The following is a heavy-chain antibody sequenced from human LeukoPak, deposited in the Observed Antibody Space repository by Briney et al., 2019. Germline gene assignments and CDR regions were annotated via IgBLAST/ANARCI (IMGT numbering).Heavy chain of an antibody. J-gene: IGHJ4*02. V-gene: IGHV4-61*01. CDR3: AILSAVAESYFDY. CDR2: IYNGVNT. D-gene: IGHD6-19*01. CDR1: GASVSSASY. Sequence: PSETLSLTCTVSGASVSSASYWTWIRQPPGKGVEWIAHIYNGVNTNYNPSLKSRVTISVDTSKNQFSLKLSSVTAADTAVYYCAILSAVAESYFDYWGQGTLVTVSS.